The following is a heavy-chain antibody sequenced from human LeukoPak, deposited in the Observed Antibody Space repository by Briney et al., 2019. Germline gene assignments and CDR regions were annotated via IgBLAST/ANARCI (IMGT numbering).Heavy chain of an antibody. CDR2: ISYDGRNQ. V-gene: IGHV3-30-3*02. J-gene: IGHJ4*02. Sequence: PGKSLRLPCAASGFTFSSYAMHWVRQAPGKGLEWVAVISYDGRNQYYADSVRGRFTISRDNSKSTLYLQMNSLRAEDTAVYYCTKGFYMCDYWGQGTLVTASS. CDR1: GFTFSSYA. CDR3: TKGFYMCDY.